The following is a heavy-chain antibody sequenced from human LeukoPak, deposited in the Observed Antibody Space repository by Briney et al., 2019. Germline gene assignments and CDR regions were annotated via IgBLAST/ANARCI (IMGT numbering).Heavy chain of an antibody. Sequence: GGSLRLSCAASGFTFSSYAMSWVRQAPGKGLEWVSAIRGSGGSTYYADSVKGRFTISRDNSKNTLYLQMNSLRAEDTAVYYCAKDLSQWLVSEWGQGTLVTVSS. CDR1: GFTFSSYA. J-gene: IGHJ4*02. CDR3: AKDLSQWLVSE. CDR2: IRGSGGST. V-gene: IGHV3-23*01. D-gene: IGHD6-19*01.